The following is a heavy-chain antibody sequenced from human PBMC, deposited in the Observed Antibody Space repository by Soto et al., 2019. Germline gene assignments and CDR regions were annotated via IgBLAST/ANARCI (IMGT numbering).Heavy chain of an antibody. D-gene: IGHD6-13*01. J-gene: IGHJ4*02. CDR2: IYWDDDK. Sequence: QIALRESGPTLVKPTQTLTLTCSFSAFSVRTSGVGVGWIRQPPGKALEWLALIYWDDDKRYSPSLKSRLTITKVSSENQVVLTMTNMDPVDTATYYCAHTQAGPFRQDPFDLWGQGILVTVSS. V-gene: IGHV2-5*02. CDR1: AFSVRTSGVG. CDR3: AHTQAGPFRQDPFDL.